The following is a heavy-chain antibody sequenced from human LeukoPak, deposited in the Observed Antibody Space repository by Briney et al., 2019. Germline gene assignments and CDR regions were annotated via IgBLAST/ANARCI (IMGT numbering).Heavy chain of an antibody. CDR3: VKDKWIDH. D-gene: IGHD2-8*01. J-gene: IGHJ4*02. Sequence: PGGSLRLSCAASGFTFGSYSMHWVRQAPGKGLEYVSSININGGRTYYAGSVKGRFTISRDNSKNMLYLQMSSLRAEDTAVYYCVKDKWIDHWGQGTLVTVSS. V-gene: IGHV3-64D*09. CDR1: GFTFGSYS. CDR2: ININGGRT.